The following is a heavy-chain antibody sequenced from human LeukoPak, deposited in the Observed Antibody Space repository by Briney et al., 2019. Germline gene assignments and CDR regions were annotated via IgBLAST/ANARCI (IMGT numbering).Heavy chain of an antibody. J-gene: IGHJ5*02. V-gene: IGHV3-7*01. CDR2: IKQDGSDK. D-gene: IGHD3-16*01. CDR1: GFTFSNYW. CDR3: ARDWGRGFDP. Sequence: PGGSLRLSCVASGFTFSNYWMSWVRQAPGKGLEWVANIKQDGSDKYYVGSVKGRFTISKDNAKNSLFLQMNSLRAEDTAVYYCARDWGRGFDPWGQGTLVTVSS.